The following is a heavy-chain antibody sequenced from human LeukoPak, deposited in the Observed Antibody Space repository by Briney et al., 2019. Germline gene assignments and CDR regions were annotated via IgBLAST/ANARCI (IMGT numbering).Heavy chain of an antibody. CDR2: IIPIFGTA. Sequence: SVKVSCKASGGTFSSYAISWVRQAPGQGLEWMGGIIPIFGTANYAQKFQGRVTITADKSTSTAYMELSSLRSEDTAVYYCATSDYGGNSNAFDIWGQGTMVTVSS. CDR3: ATSDYGGNSNAFDI. V-gene: IGHV1-69*06. D-gene: IGHD4-23*01. J-gene: IGHJ3*02. CDR1: GGTFSSYA.